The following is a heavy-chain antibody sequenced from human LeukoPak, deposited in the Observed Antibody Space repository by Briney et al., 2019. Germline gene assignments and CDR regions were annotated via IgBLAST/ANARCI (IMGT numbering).Heavy chain of an antibody. V-gene: IGHV1-18*01. CDR1: GYTFTSYG. Sequence: GASVKVSCKASGYTFTSYGISWVRQAPGQGLEWMGWISAYNGNTNYAQKLQGRVTMTTDTSTSTAYMELRSLRSDDTAVYYCARVVGHYYDRSGYSDYWGQGTLVTVSS. CDR2: ISAYNGNT. D-gene: IGHD3-22*01. CDR3: ARVVGHYYDRSGYSDY. J-gene: IGHJ4*02.